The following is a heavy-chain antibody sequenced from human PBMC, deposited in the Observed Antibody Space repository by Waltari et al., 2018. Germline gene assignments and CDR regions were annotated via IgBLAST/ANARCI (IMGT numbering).Heavy chain of an antibody. CDR1: GGSLSSSCYY. J-gene: IGHJ4*02. Sequence: QLQLQASGPGLVKPSETLSLTCTVSGGSLSSSCYYWGWIRQPPGKGLEWIGSIYYSGSTYYNPSLKSRVTISVDTSKNQFSLKLSSVTAADTAVYYCASTVYYDSSGWTYYFDYWGQGTLVTVSS. D-gene: IGHD3-22*01. V-gene: IGHV4-39*01. CDR3: ASTVYYDSSGWTYYFDY. CDR2: IYYSGST.